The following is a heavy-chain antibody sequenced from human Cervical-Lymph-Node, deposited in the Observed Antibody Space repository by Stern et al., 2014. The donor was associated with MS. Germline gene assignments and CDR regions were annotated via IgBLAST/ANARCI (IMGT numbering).Heavy chain of an antibody. V-gene: IGHV4-61*02. D-gene: IGHD3-9*01. CDR1: GGSISSGNYY. J-gene: IGHJ3*02. CDR2: IYSSGST. CDR3: ARGNYDVLTDNGGHGFDI. Sequence: QVQLQESGPGLVKPSQTLSLTCTVSGGSISSGNYYWSWIRQPAGEGLEWIGRIYSSGSTHYNPPLKSRVTISADTSTNQFSLRLSSVTAADTAVYYCARGNYDVLTDNGGHGFDIWGQGTMVTVSS.